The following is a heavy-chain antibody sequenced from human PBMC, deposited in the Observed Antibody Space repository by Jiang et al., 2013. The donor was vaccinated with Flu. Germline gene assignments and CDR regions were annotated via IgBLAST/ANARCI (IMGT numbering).Heavy chain of an antibody. CDR2: IHTSEST. CDR1: GDSITGSF. D-gene: IGHD6-19*01. J-gene: IGHJ4*02. Sequence: LLKPSETLSLTCTVSGDSITGSFWGWIRQPPGKGLEWIGYIHTSESTIYNPSLKSRVTISIDTSKNQFSLKLSAVTTADTAVYYCAGGSGWLTTYWGQGILVAVSS. V-gene: IGHV4-4*09. CDR3: AGGSGWLTTY.